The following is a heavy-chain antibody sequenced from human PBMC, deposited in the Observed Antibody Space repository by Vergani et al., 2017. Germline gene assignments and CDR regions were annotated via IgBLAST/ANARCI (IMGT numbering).Heavy chain of an antibody. V-gene: IGHV4-39*07. Sequence: QLQLQESGPGLVKPSETLSLTCTVSGGSISSSSYYWGWIRQPPGKGLEWIGSIYYGGSTYYNPSLKSRVTISVDTSKNQFSLKLSSVTAADTAVYYCATLQWDHVDDAFDIWGQGTMVTVSS. CDR2: IYYGGST. J-gene: IGHJ3*02. CDR3: ATLQWDHVDDAFDI. D-gene: IGHD2-15*01. CDR1: GGSISSSSYY.